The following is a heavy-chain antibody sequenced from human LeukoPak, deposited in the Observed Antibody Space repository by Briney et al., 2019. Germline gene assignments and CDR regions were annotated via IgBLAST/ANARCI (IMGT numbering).Heavy chain of an antibody. CDR1: GGSISGGGYY. CDR3: ARATPGSWFDH. CDR2: IYYTGSP. Sequence: SQTLSLTCTVSGGSISGGGYYWSWIRQHPGKGLEWIGYIYYTGSPYYNPSLKSRVTISVDTSKNQFSLKLSSVTAADTAVYYCARATPGSWFDHWGQGTLVTVSS. J-gene: IGHJ5*02. V-gene: IGHV4-31*03. D-gene: IGHD2-2*01.